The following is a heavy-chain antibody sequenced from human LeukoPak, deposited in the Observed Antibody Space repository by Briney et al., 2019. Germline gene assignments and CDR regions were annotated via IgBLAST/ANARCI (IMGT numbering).Heavy chain of an antibody. CDR3: AREKEAAAGQTYYFDY. J-gene: IGHJ4*02. D-gene: IGHD6-13*01. Sequence: GGSLRLSCAASGFTFSSYSMNWVRQAPGKGLEWVSSISSSSSYIYYADSVKGRFTISRDNAKNSLYLQMNSLRAEDTVVYYCAREKEAAAGQTYYFDYWGQGTLVTVSS. CDR2: ISSSSSYI. V-gene: IGHV3-21*01. CDR1: GFTFSSYS.